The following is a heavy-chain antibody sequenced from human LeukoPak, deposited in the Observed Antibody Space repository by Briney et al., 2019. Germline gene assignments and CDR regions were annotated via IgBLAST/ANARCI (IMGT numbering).Heavy chain of an antibody. CDR1: GGSFSGYY. J-gene: IGHJ1*01. V-gene: IGHV4-34*01. Sequence: PSETLSLTCAVYGGSFSGYYWSWMRQPPGKGLEWIGEINHSGSTNYNPSLKSRVTISVDTSKNQFSLKLSSVTAADTAVYYCARGRLAVYYYDSSGYYYRAEYFQHWGQGTLVTVSS. CDR2: INHSGST. D-gene: IGHD3-22*01. CDR3: ARGRLAVYYYDSSGYYYRAEYFQH.